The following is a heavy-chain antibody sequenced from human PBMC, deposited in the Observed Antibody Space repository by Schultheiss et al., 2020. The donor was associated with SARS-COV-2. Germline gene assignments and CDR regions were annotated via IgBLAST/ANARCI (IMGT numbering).Heavy chain of an antibody. CDR3: AREYYYDSSGYPPHAFDI. CDR2: INHSGST. J-gene: IGHJ3*02. D-gene: IGHD3-22*01. V-gene: IGHV4-34*01. Sequence: SETLSLTCAVYGGSISSYYWSWIRQPPGKGLEWIGEINHSGSTNYNPSLKSRVTISVDTSKNQFSLKLSSVTAADTAVYYCAREYYYDSSGYPPHAFDIWGQGTMVTVSS. CDR1: GGSISSYY.